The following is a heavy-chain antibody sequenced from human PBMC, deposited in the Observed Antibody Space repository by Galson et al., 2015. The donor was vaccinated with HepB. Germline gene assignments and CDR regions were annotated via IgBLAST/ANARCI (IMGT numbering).Heavy chain of an antibody. J-gene: IGHJ4*02. CDR3: ARGHYFDSSGAYYFDY. D-gene: IGHD3-22*01. CDR1: GDSVSSNRAA. Sequence: CAISGDSVSSNRAAWNWFRQSPLRGLEWLGRTYYRSKWGNDYAVSVRSRVTINPDTSKNQFSLQLNSVTPEDTAVYYCARGHYFDSSGAYYFDYWGQGTLVTVSS. V-gene: IGHV6-1*01. CDR2: TYYRSKWGN.